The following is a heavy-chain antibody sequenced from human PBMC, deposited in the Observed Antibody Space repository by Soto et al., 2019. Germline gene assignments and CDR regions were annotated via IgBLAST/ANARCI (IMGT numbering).Heavy chain of an antibody. J-gene: IGHJ4*02. D-gene: IGHD6-13*01. CDR2: ITRTGNYI. V-gene: IGHV3-21*02. CDR1: GFTFSTYA. CDR3: VRGTYSRRPDEGEF. Sequence: EVQLVESGGGLVQPGGSLRLSCTASGFTFSTYAMNWVRQATGKGLEWVSSITRTGNYIYYADSLKGRFTISRDNAKNSLYLEMNNLRAEDTAVYFCVRGTYSRRPDEGEFWGQGTLLTVSS.